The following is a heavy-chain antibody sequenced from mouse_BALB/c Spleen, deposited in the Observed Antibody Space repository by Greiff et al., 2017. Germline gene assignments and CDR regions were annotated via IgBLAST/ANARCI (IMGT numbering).Heavy chain of an antibody. CDR3: TRDNGNPYAY. CDR2: ISSGGSYT. D-gene: IGHD2-1*01. Sequence: EVKLVESGGGLVKPGGSLKLSCAASGFTFSSYTMSWVRQTPEKRLEWVATISSGGSYTYYPDSVKGRFTISRDNAKNTLYLQMSSLKSEDTAMYYCTRDNGNPYAYWGQGTLVTVSA. V-gene: IGHV5-6-4*01. CDR1: GFTFSSYT. J-gene: IGHJ3*01.